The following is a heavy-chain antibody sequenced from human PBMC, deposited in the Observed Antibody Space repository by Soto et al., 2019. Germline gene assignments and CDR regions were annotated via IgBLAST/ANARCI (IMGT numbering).Heavy chain of an antibody. CDR3: ARHPCGRGYYYGMDV. J-gene: IGHJ6*02. Sequence: SVKVSCKASGGTFSSYAISWVRQAPGQGLEWMGGIIPIFGTANYAQKFQGRVTITADESTSTAYMELSSLRSEDTAVYYCARHPCGRGYYYGMDVWGQGTTVTVSS. CDR2: IIPIFGTA. V-gene: IGHV1-69*13. D-gene: IGHD2-15*01. CDR1: GGTFSSYA.